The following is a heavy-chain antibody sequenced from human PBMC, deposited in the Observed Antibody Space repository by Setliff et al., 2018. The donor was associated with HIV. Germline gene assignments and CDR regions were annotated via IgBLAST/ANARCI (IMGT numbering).Heavy chain of an antibody. V-gene: IGHV3-74*01. J-gene: IGHJ3*02. CDR1: GFTFSRYW. CDR2: INGHGSST. D-gene: IGHD1-26*01. Sequence: GESLKISCAASGFTFSRYWMHWVRQAPGKGLVWVSRINGHGSSTTYADSVKGRFTISRDNAKNTLYLQMNSLRAEDTAVYYCARGGRYSHGAFDIWGQGTMVTVSS. CDR3: ARGGRYSHGAFDI.